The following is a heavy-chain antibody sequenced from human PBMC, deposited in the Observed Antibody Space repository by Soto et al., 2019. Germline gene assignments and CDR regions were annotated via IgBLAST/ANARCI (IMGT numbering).Heavy chain of an antibody. CDR1: GGSIGGYY. D-gene: IGHD6-6*01. CDR3: ARVGQSIAARRGFDL. Sequence: QVQLQESGPGLVKPSETLSLTCTVSGGSIGGYYWSWIRQSPGKGLEWIGNIYYSGSTLYNPSLKSRVPISLDTSMNQYARRVTSVTPSDTAVYFCARVGQSIAARRGFDLWGQGTMVTVSS. V-gene: IGHV4-59*01. J-gene: IGHJ3*01. CDR2: IYYSGST.